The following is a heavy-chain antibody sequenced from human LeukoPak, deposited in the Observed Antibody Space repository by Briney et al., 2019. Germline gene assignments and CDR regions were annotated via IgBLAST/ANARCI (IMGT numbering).Heavy chain of an antibody. V-gene: IGHV6-1*01. J-gene: IGHJ4*02. D-gene: IGHD6-6*01. CDR1: GDCVSSNSAA. CDR2: TYYRFKSYT. Sequence: SQTLSLTCALSGDCVSSNSAAWKWIRQSPSRALEWLGRTYYRFKSYTDYAVSVKSRITVNPATYKNQFSLQLNSVTPEDTAVYYCARAGWYSSSSVFDYWGQGTLVTVSS. CDR3: ARAGWYSSSSVFDY.